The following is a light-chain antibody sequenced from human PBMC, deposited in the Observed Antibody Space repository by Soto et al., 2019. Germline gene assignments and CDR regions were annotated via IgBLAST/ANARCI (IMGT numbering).Light chain of an antibody. J-gene: IGKJ3*01. CDR1: QSVSNNY. CDR2: GAS. V-gene: IGKV3-20*01. CDR3: QQYSRSPFT. Sequence: EIVLTQSPGTLSLSPGERATLSCRASQSVSNNYLAWYQQKPGQAPRLLIYGASNRATGIPDRFSGSGSGTDFTLTISRLEPEDFAVYFCQQYSRSPFTFGPGTKVDIK.